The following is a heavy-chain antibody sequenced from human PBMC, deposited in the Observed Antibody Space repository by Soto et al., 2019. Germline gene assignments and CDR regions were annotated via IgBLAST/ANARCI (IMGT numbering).Heavy chain of an antibody. V-gene: IGHV4-31*03. CDR2: TYDSWIT. Sequence: PSETLSLTCSVSGGSISSGGFYWTWIRQHPGKGLEWIGFTYDSWITYYKASLKSRVTISGDTSKSRVSLKLTFLTAADAAVYYCARGPRQRGGNFYYGMDVWGQGTTVTVSS. CDR1: GGSISSGGFY. J-gene: IGHJ6*02. CDR3: ARGPRQRGGNFYYGMDV.